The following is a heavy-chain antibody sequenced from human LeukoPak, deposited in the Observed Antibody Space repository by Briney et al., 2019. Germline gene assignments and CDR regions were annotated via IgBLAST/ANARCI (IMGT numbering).Heavy chain of an antibody. CDR1: GFTFSSYA. V-gene: IGHV3-30*01. Sequence: GRSLRLSCAASGFTFSSYAMHWVRQAPGKGLEWVAVISYDGSNKYYADSVKGRFTISRDNSKNTLYLQMNSLRAEDTAVYYCAGTYYYDSSGYWYWGQGTLVTVSS. CDR3: AGTYYYDSSGYWY. CDR2: ISYDGSNK. J-gene: IGHJ4*02. D-gene: IGHD3-22*01.